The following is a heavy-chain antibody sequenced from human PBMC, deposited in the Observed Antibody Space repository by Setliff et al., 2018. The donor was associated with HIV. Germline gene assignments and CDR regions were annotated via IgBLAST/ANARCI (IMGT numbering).Heavy chain of an antibody. J-gene: IGHJ6*02. D-gene: IGHD3-22*01. CDR1: GFAFSDYG. CDR3: AKAYYYDSSGFSRYYDYYGMDV. V-gene: IGHV3-13*01. CDR2: IGTGGDT. Sequence: PGGSLRLSCATSGFAFSDYGFHWVRQVTGEGLEWVSAIGTGGDTYYADSVKGRFTISRDNSKNTLYLQMNSRRAEDTAVYYCAKAYYYDSSGFSRYYDYYGMDVWGQGTTVTVSS.